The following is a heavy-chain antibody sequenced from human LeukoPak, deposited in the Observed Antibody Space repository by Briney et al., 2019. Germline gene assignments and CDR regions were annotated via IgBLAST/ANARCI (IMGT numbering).Heavy chain of an antibody. CDR1: GGSISSSSYY. CDR3: ARQDIVVVVADY. J-gene: IGHJ4*02. V-gene: IGHV4-39*01. Sequence: SETLSLTCTVSGGSISSSSYYWGWLRQPPGTGLEWIGSIYYSGSTYYNPSLKSRVTISVETSKNQFSLKLSSVTAADTAVYYCARQDIVVVVADYWGQGTLVTVSS. D-gene: IGHD2-15*01. CDR2: IYYSGST.